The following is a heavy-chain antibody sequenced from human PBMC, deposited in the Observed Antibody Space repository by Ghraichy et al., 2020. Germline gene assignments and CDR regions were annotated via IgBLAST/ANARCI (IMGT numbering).Heavy chain of an antibody. J-gene: IGHJ6*02. Sequence: GSLRLSCAASGFTFSNYAMNWVRQAPGKGLEWVSGIIGDGGTTFHADSVRGRFTISRDNSKNTLYPQMNSLRVEDTAVYYRAKGYGMDVWGQGTTVTVSS. V-gene: IGHV3-23*01. CDR2: IIGDGGTT. CDR1: GFTFSNYA. D-gene: IGHD2-15*01. CDR3: AKGYGMDV.